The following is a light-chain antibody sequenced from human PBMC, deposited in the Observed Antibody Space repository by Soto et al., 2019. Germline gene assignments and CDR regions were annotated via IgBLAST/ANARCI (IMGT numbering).Light chain of an antibody. Sequence: QSALTQPASVSGSLGQSITISCTGTSSNIDDYNYVSWYQQHPGKAPKLMIYEVSNRPSGVSNRFSGSKSGNTASLTISGLQADDEADYYCNSYTSGSTLVVFGGGTKLTVL. J-gene: IGLJ2*01. V-gene: IGLV2-14*01. CDR1: SSNIDDYNY. CDR3: NSYTSGSTLVV. CDR2: EVS.